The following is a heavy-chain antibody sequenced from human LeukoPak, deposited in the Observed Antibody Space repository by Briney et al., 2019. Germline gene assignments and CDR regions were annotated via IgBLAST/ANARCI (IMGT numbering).Heavy chain of an antibody. D-gene: IGHD6-25*01. CDR1: GFTFSSYG. J-gene: IGHJ4*02. V-gene: IGHV3-30*03. CDR3: AGSPEDFDY. Sequence: GGSLRLSCAASGFTFSSYGMHWVRQAPGKGLEWVAVISYDGSNKYYADSVKGRFTIFRDNSKNTLYLQMNSLRAEDTAVYYCAGSPEDFDYWGQGTLVTVSS. CDR2: ISYDGSNK.